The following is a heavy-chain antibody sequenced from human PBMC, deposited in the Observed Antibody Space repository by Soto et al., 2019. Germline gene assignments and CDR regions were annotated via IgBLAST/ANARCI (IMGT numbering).Heavy chain of an antibody. J-gene: IGHJ4*02. CDR3: ARESEDLTSNFDY. CDR2: ISSTTNYI. CDR1: GFTFTRYS. Sequence: GSLRLSCAASGFTFTRYSMNWVRQAPGKGLEWVSSISSTTNYIYYGDSMKGRFTISRDNAKNSLYLEMNSLRAEDTAVYYCARESEDLTSNFDYWGQGTLVTVS. V-gene: IGHV3-21*06.